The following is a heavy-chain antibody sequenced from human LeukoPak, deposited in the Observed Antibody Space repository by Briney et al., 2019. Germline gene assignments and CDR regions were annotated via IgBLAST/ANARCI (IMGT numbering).Heavy chain of an antibody. CDR3: ARDRAITMVRGVPYYFDY. D-gene: IGHD3-10*01. Sequence: ASVKVSCKASGYTFTSYYMHWVRQAPGQGLEWMGIINPSGGSTSYAQKFQGRVTMTRDTSTSTVYMELSSLRSEDTAVYYCARDRAITMVRGVPYYFDYWGQGTLVTVSS. J-gene: IGHJ4*02. CDR2: INPSGGST. CDR1: GYTFTSYY. V-gene: IGHV1-46*01.